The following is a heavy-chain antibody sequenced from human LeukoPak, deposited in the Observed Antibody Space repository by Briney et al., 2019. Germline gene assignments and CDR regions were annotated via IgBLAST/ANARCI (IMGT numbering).Heavy chain of an antibody. CDR2: ISANGGNT. CDR1: GYSFTSYS. D-gene: IGHD2-2*01. Sequence: AGVKVTCKASGYSFTSYSIGWLRQRRGQGLEWMGWISANGGNTNYAQKLQGRVTMTTDTSTSTAYLELRSLRSDDTAVYYCARAICSSTSCYTADGSFDFWGQGTLVTVSS. J-gene: IGHJ4*02. CDR3: ARAICSSTSCYTADGSFDF. V-gene: IGHV1-18*01.